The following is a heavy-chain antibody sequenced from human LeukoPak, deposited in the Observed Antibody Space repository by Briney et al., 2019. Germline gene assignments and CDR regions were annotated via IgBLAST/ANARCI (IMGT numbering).Heavy chain of an antibody. CDR3: ASRNFRGTQNWFDP. V-gene: IGHV1-69*04. Sequence: GASVKVSCKASGGTFSSYAIRWVRQAPGQGLEWMGRIIPILGIANYAQKFQGRVTITADKSTSTAYMELSSLRSEDTAVYYCASRNFRGTQNWFDPWGQGTLVTVSS. CDR1: GGTFSSYA. D-gene: IGHD3-9*01. J-gene: IGHJ5*02. CDR2: IIPILGIA.